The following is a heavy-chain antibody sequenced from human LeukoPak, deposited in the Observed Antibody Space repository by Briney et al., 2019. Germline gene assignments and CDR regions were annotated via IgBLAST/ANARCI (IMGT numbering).Heavy chain of an antibody. CDR3: ARGPFYDYGLDV. Sequence: GVSLRLSCAASGFTFSSYWMHWVPQAPGKGRVWVSRFNSDGSTTTYADSVKGRYTISRDNAKNTLYMQQNSLRADDTAVYYCARGPFYDYGLDVWGQGTTVTVFS. CDR1: GFTFSSYW. CDR2: FNSDGSTT. V-gene: IGHV3-74*01. J-gene: IGHJ6*02.